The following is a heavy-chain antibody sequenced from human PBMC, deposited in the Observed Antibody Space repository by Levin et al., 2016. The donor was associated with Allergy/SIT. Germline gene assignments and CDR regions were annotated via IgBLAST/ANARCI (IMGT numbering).Heavy chain of an antibody. J-gene: IGHJ2*01. D-gene: IGHD2-2*01. V-gene: IGHV4-39*01. CDR1: GDSINSGPYY. Sequence: SETLSLTCSVSGDSINSGPYYWGWTRQPPGKGPEWIGSMHYSGSTDYNPSLKSRVTISLDTSKNQFSLKLSSVTAADTAVYYCAREDIVVVPAAILPVVVGYFDLWGRGTLVTVSS. CDR3: AREDIVVVPAAILPVVVGYFDL. CDR2: MHYSGST.